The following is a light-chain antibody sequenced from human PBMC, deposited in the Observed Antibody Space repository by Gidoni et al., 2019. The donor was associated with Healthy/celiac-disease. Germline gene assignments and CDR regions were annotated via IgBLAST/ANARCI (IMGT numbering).Light chain of an antibody. CDR2: LGS. Sequence: IVMTQSPLFLPVTPGEPASISCRSSQSLLHSNGYNYLDWYLQKPGQSPQLLIYLGSNRASGVPDRLSGSGSGTDFTLKISRVEAEDVGVYYCMQDLQTPKTFGQGTKLEIK. J-gene: IGKJ2*01. CDR3: MQDLQTPKT. V-gene: IGKV2-28*01. CDR1: QSLLHSNGYNY.